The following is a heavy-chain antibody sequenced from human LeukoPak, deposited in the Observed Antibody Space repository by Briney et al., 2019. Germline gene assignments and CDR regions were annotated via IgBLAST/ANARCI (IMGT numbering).Heavy chain of an antibody. CDR1: GGSISSYY. Sequence: SETLSLTCTVSGGSISSYYWSWIRQPPGKGLEWIGYIYYSGSTNYNPSLKSRVTISVDTSKNQFSLKLSSVTAADTAVYYCARHAAVAGTEFDYWGQGTLVTVSS. CDR2: IYYSGST. J-gene: IGHJ4*02. CDR3: ARHAAVAGTEFDY. V-gene: IGHV4-59*08. D-gene: IGHD6-19*01.